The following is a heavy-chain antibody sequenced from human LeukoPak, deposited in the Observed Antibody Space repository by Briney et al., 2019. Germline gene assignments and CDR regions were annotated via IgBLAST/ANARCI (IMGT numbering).Heavy chain of an antibody. CDR1: GGTFSSYA. CDR3: ARDNTYYDILTGYWSGYYFDY. D-gene: IGHD3-9*01. J-gene: IGHJ4*02. V-gene: IGHV1-69*13. CDR2: IIPIFGTA. Sequence: SVKVSCKASGGTFSSYAISWVRQGPGQGREWMGGIIPIFGTANYAQKFQGRVTITADESTSTAYMELSSLRPEDTAVYYCARDNTYYDILTGYWSGYYFDYWGQGTLVTVSS.